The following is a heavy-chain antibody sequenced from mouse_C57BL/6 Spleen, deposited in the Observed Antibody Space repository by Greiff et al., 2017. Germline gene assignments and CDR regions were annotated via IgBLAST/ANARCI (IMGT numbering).Heavy chain of an antibody. D-gene: IGHD1-1*01. CDR1: GFTFTDYY. J-gene: IGHJ1*03. CDR2: IRNKANGYTT. Sequence: EVKLVESGGGLVQPGGSLSLSCAASGFTFTDYYMSWVRQPPGKALEWLGFIRNKANGYTTEYSASVKGRFTISRDNSQSILYLQMNALRAEDSATYDCARYYGSSYWYFDVWGTGTTVTVSS. V-gene: IGHV7-3*01. CDR3: ARYYGSSYWYFDV.